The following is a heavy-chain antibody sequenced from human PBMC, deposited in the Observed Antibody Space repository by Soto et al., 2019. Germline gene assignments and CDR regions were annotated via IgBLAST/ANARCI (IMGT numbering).Heavy chain of an antibody. V-gene: IGHV3-23*01. D-gene: IGHD6-19*01. CDR2: ISGSGGST. Sequence: EVQLLESGGGLVQPGGSLRLSCAASGFTFSSYAMSWVRQAPGKGLEWVSAISGSGGSTYYADSVKGRFTISRDNSKNTLYLQMNSLRAEDTAVYYCAKDTLYSSGWYEGADYWGQGTLVTVSS. CDR1: GFTFSSYA. CDR3: AKDTLYSSGWYEGADY. J-gene: IGHJ4*02.